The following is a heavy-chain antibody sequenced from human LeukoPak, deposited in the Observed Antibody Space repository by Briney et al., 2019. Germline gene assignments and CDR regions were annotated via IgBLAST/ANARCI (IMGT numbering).Heavy chain of an antibody. D-gene: IGHD1-1*01. CDR2: IPYSGST. J-gene: IGHJ5*02. CDR3: AREGTAGTSLNWFDP. V-gene: IGHV4-59*01. Sequence: SETLSLTCTVSGGSISSYYWSWIRQPPGKGLEWIGYIPYSGSTNFNPSLKSRVTISVDTSKNQFSLKLSSVTAADTAVYYCAREGTAGTSLNWFDPWGQGTLVTVSS. CDR1: GGSISSYY.